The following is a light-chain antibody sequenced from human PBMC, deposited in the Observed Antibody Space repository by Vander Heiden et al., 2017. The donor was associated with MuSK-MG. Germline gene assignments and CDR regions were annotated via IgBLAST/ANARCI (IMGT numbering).Light chain of an antibody. CDR1: QSISSY. V-gene: IGKV1-39*01. CDR3: QHGDSTPRWT. Sequence: DIQMTQSPSSLSASVGDRVTITCRASQSISSYLNWYQQKPGKAPKLLIYAASSLQGGVPSRSSGSGYGTDFTLTISSRQPEDFAPYYCQHGDSTPRWTFGQGTKVEIK. J-gene: IGKJ1*01. CDR2: AAS.